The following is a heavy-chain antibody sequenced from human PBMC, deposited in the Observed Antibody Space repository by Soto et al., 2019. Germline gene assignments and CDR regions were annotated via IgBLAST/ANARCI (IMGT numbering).Heavy chain of an antibody. V-gene: IGHV1-69*06. CDR1: GGTFSSYA. CDR3: ARARGLGYCSGGSCLHFDY. D-gene: IGHD2-15*01. CDR2: IIPIFGTA. Sequence: QVQLVQSGAEVKKPGSSVKVSCKASGGTFSSYAISWVRQAPGQGLEWMGGIIPIFGTANYAQKFQGRVTITADKSTSTAYMELSSLRSEDTVVYYCARARGLGYCSGGSCLHFDYWGQGTLVTVSS. J-gene: IGHJ4*02.